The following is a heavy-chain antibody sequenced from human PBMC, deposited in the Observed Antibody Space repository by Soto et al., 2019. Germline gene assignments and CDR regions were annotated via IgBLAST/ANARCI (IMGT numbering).Heavy chain of an antibody. CDR1: GFTFSSYS. V-gene: IGHV3-21*01. Sequence: EVQLVESGGGPVKPGGSLRLSCAASGFTFSSYSMNWVRQAPGKGLEWVSSISSSSSYIYYADSVKGRFTISRDNAKNSLYLQMNSLRAEDTAVYYCARDPHRITMTPIDYWGQGTLVTVSS. CDR3: ARDPHRITMTPIDY. CDR2: ISSSSSYI. D-gene: IGHD3-22*01. J-gene: IGHJ4*02.